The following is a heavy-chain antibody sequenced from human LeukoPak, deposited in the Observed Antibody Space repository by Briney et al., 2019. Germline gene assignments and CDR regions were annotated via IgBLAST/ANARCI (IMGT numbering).Heavy chain of an antibody. Sequence: SVKVSCKASGGTFSNYAINWVRQAPGQGLEWMGGIIPMFGKANYAQEFQGRVTITADESTRTAYMELSSLRSEDTAVYYCARGWLAETTVVTPYNYWGRGTLVSVSS. D-gene: IGHD4-23*01. CDR1: GGTFSNYA. CDR3: ARGWLAETTVVTPYNY. CDR2: IIPMFGKA. V-gene: IGHV1-69*13. J-gene: IGHJ4*02.